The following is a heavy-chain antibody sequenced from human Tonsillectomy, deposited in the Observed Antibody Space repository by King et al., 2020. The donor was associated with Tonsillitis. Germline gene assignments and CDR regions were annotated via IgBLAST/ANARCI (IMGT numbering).Heavy chain of an antibody. CDR2: IRYDGSNK. V-gene: IGHV3-30*02. J-gene: IGHJ6*02. CDR3: ARVGYCSSSSCYGVDV. D-gene: IGHD2-2*01. CDR1: GFTFRSYG. Sequence: VQLQESGGGVVQPGGSLRLSCAASGFTFRSYGMHWVRQAPGKGLEWVAFIRYDGSNKYYADSVKGRFTISRDNSKNTMYLQMNSLRPEDTAMYYCARVGYCSSSSCYGVDVWGQGTTVTVSS.